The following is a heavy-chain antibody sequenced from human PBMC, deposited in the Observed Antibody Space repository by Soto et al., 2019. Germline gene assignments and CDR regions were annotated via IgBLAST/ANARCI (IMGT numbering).Heavy chain of an antibody. CDR1: PFTFRLFA. CDR2: ISSGGSTG. J-gene: IGHJ4*01. CDR3: TRAAWFPYLSFC. Sequence: RGALLVSCVTSPFTFRLFALDLVGQAPGKGLEWISYISSGGSTGYYASSVEGRFSISRDNANNSVYLQMDSLRAENTALYYCTRAAWFPYLSFCWGHGAMVTGSS. V-gene: IGHV3-48*03. D-gene: IGHD3-10*01.